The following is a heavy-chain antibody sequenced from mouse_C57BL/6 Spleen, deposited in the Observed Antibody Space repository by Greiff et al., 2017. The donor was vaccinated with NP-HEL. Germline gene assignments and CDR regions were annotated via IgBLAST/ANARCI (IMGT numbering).Heavy chain of an antibody. CDR1: GYTFTDYN. Sequence: EVQLQESGPELVKPGASVKIPCKASGYTFTDYNMDWVKQSHGKSLEWIGDINPNNGGTIYNQKFKGKATLTVDKSSSTAYMELRSLTSEDTAVYYCARLPQLEDPMGYWGQGTSVTVSS. CDR2: INPNNGGT. V-gene: IGHV1-18*01. D-gene: IGHD3-3*01. J-gene: IGHJ4*01. CDR3: ARLPQLEDPMGY.